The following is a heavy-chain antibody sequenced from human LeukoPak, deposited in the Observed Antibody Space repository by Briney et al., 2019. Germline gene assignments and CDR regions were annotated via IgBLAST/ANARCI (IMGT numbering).Heavy chain of an antibody. CDR1: GFHFSTYA. J-gene: IGHJ4*02. CDR2: ISGSGGSA. Sequence: GSLRLSCAASGFHFSTYAMSWVRQAPGKGLEWVSTISGSGGSAFYADSVKGRFTMSRDNSKNTLYLQMNSLRAEDTAVYYCAKRSSMVGEPMHLYFFDYWGQGTLVTVSS. D-gene: IGHD1-26*01. V-gene: IGHV3-23*01. CDR3: AKRSSMVGEPMHLYFFDY.